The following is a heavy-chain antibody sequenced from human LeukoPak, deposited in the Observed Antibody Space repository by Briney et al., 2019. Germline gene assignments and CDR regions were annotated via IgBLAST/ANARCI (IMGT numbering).Heavy chain of an antibody. CDR3: ARGRKQLVLMFDY. V-gene: IGHV4-34*01. Sequence: SETLFLTCAVYGGSFSGYYCSWIRQPPGKGLEWIGEINHSGSTNYNPSLKSRVTISVDTSKNQFSLKLSSVTAADTAVYYCARGRKQLVLMFDYWGQGTLVTVSS. J-gene: IGHJ4*02. CDR2: INHSGST. D-gene: IGHD6-6*01. CDR1: GGSFSGYY.